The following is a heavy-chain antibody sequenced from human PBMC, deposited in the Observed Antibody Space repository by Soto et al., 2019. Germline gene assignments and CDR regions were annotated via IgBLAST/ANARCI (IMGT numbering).Heavy chain of an antibody. CDR1: GFTFSRYY. D-gene: IGHD2-2*01. J-gene: IGHJ3*02. V-gene: IGHV3-21*01. Sequence: GGSLRLSCAASGFTFSRYYMNWVRQAPGKGLEWVSSISTTSTYTHYADSLKGRFTISRDNAKKLLYLQMDSLRAEDTAVYYCARDDGLSSTNVKAFDIWGQGTRVTV. CDR2: ISTTSTYT. CDR3: ARDDGLSSTNVKAFDI.